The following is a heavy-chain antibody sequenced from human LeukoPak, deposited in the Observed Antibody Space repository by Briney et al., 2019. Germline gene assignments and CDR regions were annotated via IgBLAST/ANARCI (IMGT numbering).Heavy chain of an antibody. V-gene: IGHV4-61*08. CDR1: CGSVSSGGDY. Sequence: SETLSLTCTVSCGSVSSGGDYWNWIRQPPGKGMECLGYMYYDGTSNYNPYLKSRVTISIASSKNQFSLRLSSVTAADTAVYYCARLEGSRDYWGQGTLVTVSS. CDR3: ARLEGSRDY. D-gene: IGHD3-10*01. J-gene: IGHJ4*02. CDR2: MYYDGTS.